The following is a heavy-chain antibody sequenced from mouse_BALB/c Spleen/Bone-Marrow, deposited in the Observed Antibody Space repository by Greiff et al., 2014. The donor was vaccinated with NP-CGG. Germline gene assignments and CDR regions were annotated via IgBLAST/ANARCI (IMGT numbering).Heavy chain of an antibody. D-gene: IGHD1-1*01. CDR2: IHPNSGNT. J-gene: IGHJ2*01. CDR1: GYTFTSSW. V-gene: IGHV1S130*01. Sequence: QVQLKESGSVLVRPGASVKLSCKASGYTFTSSWMHWAKQRPGQGLEWIGEIHPNSGNTNYNEKFKGKATLTVDTSSSTAYVDLSSLTSEDSAVYYCANYYGSSSYWGQGTPLTVSS. CDR3: ANYYGSSSY.